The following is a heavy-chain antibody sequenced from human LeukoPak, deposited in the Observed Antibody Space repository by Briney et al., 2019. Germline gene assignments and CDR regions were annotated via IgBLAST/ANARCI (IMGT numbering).Heavy chain of an antibody. CDR2: IYYSGST. V-gene: IGHV4-39*01. Sequence: SETLSLTCTVSGGSISSSSYYWGWIRQPPGKGLEWIGSIYYSGSTYYNPSLKSRVTISADTSKNQFSLKLSSVTAADTAVYYRARLEGDSSSFYAFDYWGQGTLVTVSS. J-gene: IGHJ4*02. CDR3: ARLEGDSSSFYAFDY. CDR1: GGSISSSSYY. D-gene: IGHD6-13*01.